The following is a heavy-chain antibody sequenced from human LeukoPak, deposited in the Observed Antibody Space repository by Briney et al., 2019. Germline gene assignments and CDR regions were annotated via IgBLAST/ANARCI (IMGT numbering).Heavy chain of an antibody. CDR3: ARVDPIQLWSREDY. D-gene: IGHD5-18*01. V-gene: IGHV1-18*01. J-gene: IGHJ4*02. CDR1: GYTFTSYG. Sequence: ASVKVSCKASGYTFTSYGISWVRRAPGQGLEWMGWISAYNGNTNYAQKLQGRVTMTTDTSTSTAYMELRSLRSDDTAVYYCARVDPIQLWSREDYWGQGTLVTVSS. CDR2: ISAYNGNT.